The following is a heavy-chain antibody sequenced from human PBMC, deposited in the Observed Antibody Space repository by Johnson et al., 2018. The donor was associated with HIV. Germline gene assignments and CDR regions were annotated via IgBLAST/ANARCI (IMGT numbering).Heavy chain of an antibody. CDR1: GFTFSSYG. CDR2: IWYDGRNK. J-gene: IGHJ3*02. Sequence: QVQLVESGGGVVQPGRSLRLSCAASGFTFSSYGMHWVRQAPGKGLEWVAVIWYDGRNKYYADSVKGRFTISRDNSKNTLYLQMNSLRAEDTAVYYCAKTAAADAFDIWGQGTMVTVSS. CDR3: AKTAAADAFDI. V-gene: IGHV3-33*06. D-gene: IGHD2-2*01.